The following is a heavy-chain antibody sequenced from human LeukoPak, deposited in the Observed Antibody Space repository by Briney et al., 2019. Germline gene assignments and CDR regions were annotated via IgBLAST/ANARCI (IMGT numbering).Heavy chain of an antibody. CDR3: AREGHYGGNVYYYYCYMDV. CDR1: GGSFSGYY. J-gene: IGHJ6*03. D-gene: IGHD4-23*01. CDR2: INHSGST. V-gene: IGHV4-34*01. Sequence: PSETLSLTCAVYGGSFSGYYWSWIRQPPGKGLEWIGEINHSGSTTYNPSLKSRVTISVDTSKNQFSLKLSSVTAADTAVYYCAREGHYGGNVYYYYCYMDVWGKGTTVTVSS.